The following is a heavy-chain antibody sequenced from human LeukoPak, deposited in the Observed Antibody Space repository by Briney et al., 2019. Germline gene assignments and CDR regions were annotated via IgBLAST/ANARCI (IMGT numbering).Heavy chain of an antibody. V-gene: IGHV3-23*01. J-gene: IGHJ4*02. D-gene: IGHD4-23*01. CDR2: ISGSGGST. CDR1: GITFSSYG. CDR3: ANSRGYGGNHVYFDY. Sequence: GGSLRLSCAASGITFSSYGMSWVRQAPGKGLEWVSAISGSGGSTYYADSVKGRFTISRDNSKNTLYLQMNSLRAEDTAVYYCANSRGYGGNHVYFDYWGQGTLVTVSS.